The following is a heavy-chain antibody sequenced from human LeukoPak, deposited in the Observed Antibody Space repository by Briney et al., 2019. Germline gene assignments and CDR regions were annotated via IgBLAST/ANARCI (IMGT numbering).Heavy chain of an antibody. CDR3: ARVGATGGAFDI. CDR1: GFTFSSYD. V-gene: IGHV3-13*01. J-gene: IGHJ3*02. D-gene: IGHD1-26*01. Sequence: GSLRLSCAASGFTFSSYDMHWVRQATGKGLEWVSAIGTAGDTYYPGSVKGRFTISRENAKNSLYLQMNSLRAGDTAVYYCARVGATGGAFDIWGQGTMVTVSS. CDR2: IGTAGDT.